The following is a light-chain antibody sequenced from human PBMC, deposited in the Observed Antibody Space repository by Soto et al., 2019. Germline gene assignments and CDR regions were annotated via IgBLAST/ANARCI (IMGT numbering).Light chain of an antibody. J-gene: IGLJ2*01. CDR2: SNS. CDR1: GSNIGSNT. Sequence: QAVVTQPPSASGTPGQRVTISCSGSGSNIGSNTVNWYQLLPGTAPKLLIYSNSQRPSGVPDRFSGSKSGTSASLAISGLQSEDEADYYCASWDDSLNGVEFGGGTKLTVL. V-gene: IGLV1-44*01. CDR3: ASWDDSLNGVE.